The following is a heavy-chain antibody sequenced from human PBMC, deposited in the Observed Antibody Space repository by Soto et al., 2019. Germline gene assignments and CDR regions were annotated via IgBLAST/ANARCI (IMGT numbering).Heavy chain of an antibody. J-gene: IGHJ4*02. D-gene: IGHD2-15*01. Sequence: VSLRLSCAASGFTFSSYAMSGVRQAPGKGLEWVSAISGSGGSTYYADSVKGRFTISRDNSKNTLYLQMNSLRAEDTAVYYCAKRVSVVVVAATDYFDYWGQGTLVTVSS. CDR2: ISGSGGST. CDR3: AKRVSVVVVAATDYFDY. V-gene: IGHV3-23*01. CDR1: GFTFSSYA.